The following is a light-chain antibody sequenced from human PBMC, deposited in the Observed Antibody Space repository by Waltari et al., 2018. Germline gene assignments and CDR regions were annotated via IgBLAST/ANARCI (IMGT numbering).Light chain of an antibody. CDR3: QQCYDVPLS. V-gene: IGKV4-1*01. J-gene: IGKJ4*01. CDR2: WAS. Sequence: DIVMSQSPDSLAVSLGERATIHRQSRQGVLNRSTHRHYIAWYQQKVGHPPKLLIYWASTREFGVPDRFSGSGSGTDFTLTISDLQAEDVAVYFCQQCYDVPLSFGGGTKVEIK. CDR1: QGVLNRSTHRHY.